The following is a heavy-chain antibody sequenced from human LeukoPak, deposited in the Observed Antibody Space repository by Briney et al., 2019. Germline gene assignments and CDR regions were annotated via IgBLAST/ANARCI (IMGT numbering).Heavy chain of an antibody. CDR2: ISGSGDNT. CDR1: GFTFSSYA. CDR3: AKDPWSSRSY. Sequence: PGGSLRLSCAASGFTFSSYAMSWVRQAPGKGLEWVSSISGSGDNTCYADSVKDRFSISRDNSKTSVYLQMNSLRAEDTAVYYCAKDPWSSRSYWGQGTLVTVSS. D-gene: IGHD6-13*01. V-gene: IGHV3-23*01. J-gene: IGHJ4*02.